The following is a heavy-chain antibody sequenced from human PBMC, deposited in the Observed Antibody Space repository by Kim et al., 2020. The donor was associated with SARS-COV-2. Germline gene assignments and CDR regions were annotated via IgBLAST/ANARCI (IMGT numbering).Heavy chain of an antibody. Sequence: GGSLRRSCAASGFTFSDYYMSWIRQAPGKGLEWVSYISSSSSYTNYADSVKGRFTISRDNAKNSLYLQMNSLRAEDTAVYYCASLYYYDSSYWYFDLWGRGTLVTVSS. J-gene: IGHJ2*01. CDR2: ISSSSSYT. D-gene: IGHD3-22*01. CDR3: ASLYYYDSSYWYFDL. V-gene: IGHV3-11*03. CDR1: GFTFSDYY.